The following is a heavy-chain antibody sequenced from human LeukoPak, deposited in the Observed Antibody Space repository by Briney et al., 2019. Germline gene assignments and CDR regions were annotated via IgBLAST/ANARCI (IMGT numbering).Heavy chain of an antibody. CDR1: GFTLSSYG. Sequence: GGSRRLSCAASGFTLSSYGMHWVRQAPGKGLEWVAVISYDGSNKYYADSVKGRFTISRDNSKNTLYLQMNSLRAEDTAVYYCAREHYYFDYWGQGTLVTVSS. V-gene: IGHV3-30*03. J-gene: IGHJ4*02. CDR2: ISYDGSNK. CDR3: AREHYYFDY.